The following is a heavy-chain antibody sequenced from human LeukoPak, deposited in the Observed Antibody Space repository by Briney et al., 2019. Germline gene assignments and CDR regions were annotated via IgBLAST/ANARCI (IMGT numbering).Heavy chain of an antibody. V-gene: IGHV3-66*01. D-gene: IGHD3-10*01. CDR3: ARGRGRYYFDY. J-gene: IGHJ4*02. Sequence: PGGSLRLSCAASGFTVSNNYMTWVSQAPGKGLEWVSLIYSAGSTYYADSVKGRFTISRDNTKNTVYLQMNSLRAEDTAVYYCARGRGRYYFDYWGQGTLVTVSS. CDR1: GFTVSNNY. CDR2: IYSAGST.